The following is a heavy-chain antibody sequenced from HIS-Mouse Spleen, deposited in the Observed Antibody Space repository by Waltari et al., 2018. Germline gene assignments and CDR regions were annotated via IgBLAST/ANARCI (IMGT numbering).Heavy chain of an antibody. CDR3: ARDGAKEVGSLNY. D-gene: IGHD1-26*01. V-gene: IGHV4-30-4*01. CDR2: IYYSGST. Sequence: QVQLQESGPGLVKPSQTLSLTCTVSGGSIRSGDHYWSWIRQPPGKGLEWIGYIYYSGSTYYTPSLKSRVTISVDTSKNQFSLKLSSVTAADTAVYYCARDGAKEVGSLNYWGQGTLVTVSS. J-gene: IGHJ4*02. CDR1: GGSIRSGDHY.